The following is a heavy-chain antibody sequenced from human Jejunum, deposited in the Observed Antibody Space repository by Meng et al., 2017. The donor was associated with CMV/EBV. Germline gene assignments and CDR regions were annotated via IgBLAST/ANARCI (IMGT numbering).Heavy chain of an antibody. CDR1: GGSFCCGHYY. J-gene: IGHJ3*02. Sequence: GGSFCCGHYYWNWIRQPPGKGLEWIGYIYNSGSTDYNPSLKSRVTISLDTSKNQFSLKLSSLTAADTAVYYCARNVYTYGFDAFDIWGQGKMVTVSS. CDR3: ARNVYTYGFDAFDI. D-gene: IGHD5-18*01. V-gene: IGHV4-61*01. CDR2: IYNSGST.